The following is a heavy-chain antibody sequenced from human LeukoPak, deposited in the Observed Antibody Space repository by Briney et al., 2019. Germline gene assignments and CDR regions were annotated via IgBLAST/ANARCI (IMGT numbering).Heavy chain of an antibody. D-gene: IGHD1-26*01. Sequence: PGRSLRLSCAASGFTFSNYWMHWVRQAPGKGLIWVSHINIDGSSTTYADSVKGRFTISRDNAKNTLYLQVNGLRAEDTAMYYCARDSSGKNDYWGQGTLVTVSS. CDR3: ARDSSGKNDY. CDR1: GFTFSNYW. CDR2: INIDGSST. V-gene: IGHV3-74*01. J-gene: IGHJ4*02.